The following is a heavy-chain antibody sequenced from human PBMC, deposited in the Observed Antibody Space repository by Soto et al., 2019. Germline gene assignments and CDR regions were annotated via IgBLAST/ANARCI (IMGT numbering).Heavy chain of an antibody. V-gene: IGHV1-18*01. CDR2: ISVYNGNT. J-gene: IGHJ4*02. Sequence: GASVKVTCKASGYTFTSYGITWVRQAPGQGLEWMGWISVYNGNTNYAQKLQGRVTMTTDTSTSTAYMELRSLRSDDTAVYYCARDGPRGSRDYWGQGTLVTSPQ. CDR1: GYTFTSYG. D-gene: IGHD1-26*01. CDR3: ARDGPRGSRDY.